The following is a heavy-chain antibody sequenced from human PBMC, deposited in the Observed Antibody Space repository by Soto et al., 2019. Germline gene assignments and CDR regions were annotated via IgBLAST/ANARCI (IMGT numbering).Heavy chain of an antibody. D-gene: IGHD5-18*01. Sequence: QVQLVQSGTEVKKPGASVKVSCKASGDIFTSYDINWVRQATGQRLEWIGWMDPNSGNAGSGQTFQGRVPTTRNTSIGTAYMGLSSLRSEDTAVYYCARSPRGSSVADSWGQGTLVSVSS. CDR2: MDPNSGNA. CDR3: ARSPRGSSVADS. CDR1: GDIFTSYD. V-gene: IGHV1-8*02. J-gene: IGHJ4*02.